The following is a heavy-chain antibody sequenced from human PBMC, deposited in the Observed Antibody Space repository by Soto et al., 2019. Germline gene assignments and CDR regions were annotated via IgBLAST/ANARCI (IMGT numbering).Heavy chain of an antibody. CDR2: IKQDGSEK. J-gene: IGHJ4*02. Sequence: EVLLVDSGGGLVQPGGSLTLSCAASGFTFSDYWMTWVRQAPGKGLEWVANIKQDGSEKSYVDSVKGRFTISRDNARNSLFLQMDSLRVEDTAVYYCAIGGAIAGRWGYWGQGTRVTVSS. CDR3: AIGGAIAGRWGY. CDR1: GFTFSDYW. V-gene: IGHV3-7*02. D-gene: IGHD3-10*01.